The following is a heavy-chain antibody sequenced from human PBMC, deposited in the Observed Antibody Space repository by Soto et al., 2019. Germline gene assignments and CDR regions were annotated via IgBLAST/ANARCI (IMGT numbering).Heavy chain of an antibody. Sequence: TGGSLRLSCAASGFPFSTFWMHWVRQAPGKGLVWVSRISSDGSRTSYADSVKGRFTISRDNAKNTLYLQMNSLRAEDTAIYYCARVYSSLSSYDYWGQGTLVTVSS. D-gene: IGHD5-18*01. CDR2: ISSDGSRT. J-gene: IGHJ4*02. CDR1: GFPFSTFW. V-gene: IGHV3-74*01. CDR3: ARVYSSLSSYDY.